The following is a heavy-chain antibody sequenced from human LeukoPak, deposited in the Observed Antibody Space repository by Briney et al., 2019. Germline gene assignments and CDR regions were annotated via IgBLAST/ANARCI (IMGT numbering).Heavy chain of an antibody. J-gene: IGHJ4*02. CDR2: ISGSGGNT. CDR3: AKGWVSAAAGCFDY. D-gene: IGHD6-13*01. Sequence: GASLRLSCAASGFTFSSYAMSWVRQAPGKGLEWVSAISGSGGNTYYADSVKGRFTISRDNSKNTLYLQMNSPRAEDTAVYYCAKGWVSAAAGCFDYWGQGTLVTVSS. V-gene: IGHV3-23*01. CDR1: GFTFSSYA.